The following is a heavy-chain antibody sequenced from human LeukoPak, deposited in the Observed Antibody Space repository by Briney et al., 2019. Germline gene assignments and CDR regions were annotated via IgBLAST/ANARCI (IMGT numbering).Heavy chain of an antibody. J-gene: IGHJ4*02. Sequence: PSETLSLTCTVSGGSISSYYWSWIRQPPGKGLEYIGYIYGRGSTNYNPSLKSRVTISLDTSKNQFSLKLSSVTAADTAVYYCARVTGYMIEDYFDYWGQGTLVTVSS. V-gene: IGHV4-59*01. D-gene: IGHD3-22*01. CDR3: ARVTGYMIEDYFDY. CDR2: IYGRGST. CDR1: GGSISSYY.